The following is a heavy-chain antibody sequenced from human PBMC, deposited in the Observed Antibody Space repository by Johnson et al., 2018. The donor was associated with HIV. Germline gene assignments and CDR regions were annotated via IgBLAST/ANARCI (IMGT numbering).Heavy chain of an antibody. D-gene: IGHD6-19*01. V-gene: IGHV3-30-3*01. CDR1: GFTFSSYA. CDR2: ISYNGSDT. CDR3: ARFDSGWQWQGLDI. J-gene: IGHJ3*02. Sequence: QVQLVESGGGLVQPGRSLRLSCAGSGFTFSSYAMHWVRQAPGKGLEWVTVISYNGSDTYNADSVKGRFTISRDNSKNTLYLQMNSLRAEDTAVYYCARFDSGWQWQGLDIWGQGTMVTVSS.